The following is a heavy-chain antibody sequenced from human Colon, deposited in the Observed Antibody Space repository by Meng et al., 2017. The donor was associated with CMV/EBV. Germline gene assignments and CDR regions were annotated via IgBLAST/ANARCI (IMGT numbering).Heavy chain of an antibody. J-gene: IGHJ4*02. D-gene: IGHD6-13*01. Sequence: GESLKISCAASGFTFSSHAMSWVRQAPGKGPEWVSSISTTGSSTFYADSVKGRFTISRDNVKNSLNLQMDSLRVEDTAVYYCARGGAAALTHWGQGTLVTVSS. CDR1: GFTFSSHA. CDR3: ARGGAAALTH. CDR2: ISTTGSST. V-gene: IGHV3-21*01.